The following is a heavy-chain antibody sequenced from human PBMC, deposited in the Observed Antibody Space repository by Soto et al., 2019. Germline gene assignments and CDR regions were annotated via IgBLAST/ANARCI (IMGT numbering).Heavy chain of an antibody. J-gene: IGHJ5*02. CDR1: GGSISSGDYY. D-gene: IGHD6-6*01. V-gene: IGHV4-61*08. CDR2: IYYSGST. CDR3: ARGDSSSSEWFDP. Sequence: PSETLSLTCTVSGGSISSGDYYWSWIRPPPGKGLEWIGYIYYSGSTNYNPSLKSRVTISVDTSKNQFSLKLSSVTAADTAVYYCARGDSSSSEWFDPWGQGTLVTVSS.